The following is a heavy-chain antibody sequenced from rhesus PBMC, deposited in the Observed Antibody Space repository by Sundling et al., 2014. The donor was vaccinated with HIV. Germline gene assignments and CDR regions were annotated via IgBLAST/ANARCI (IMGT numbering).Heavy chain of an antibody. V-gene: IGHV3S42*01. CDR2: INTGGGST. D-gene: IGHD3-3*01. J-gene: IGHJ6*01. Sequence: EVQLVESGGGLAKPGGSLRLSCAASGFTFSSYYMYWVRQAPGKGLEWVSAINTGGGSTYYADSVKGRFTISRDNSKNTLSLQMNSLRAEDTAVYYCAKLFAYYNIWTGYYTVEYGLDSWGQGVVVTVSS. CDR3: AKLFAYYNIWTGYYTVEYGLDS. CDR1: GFTFSSYY.